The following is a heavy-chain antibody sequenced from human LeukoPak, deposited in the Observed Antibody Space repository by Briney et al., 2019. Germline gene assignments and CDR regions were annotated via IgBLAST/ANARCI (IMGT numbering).Heavy chain of an antibody. D-gene: IGHD2-15*01. Sequence: QTGGSLRLSCAASGFTFSSYWMSWVRQAPGKGLEWVANIKQDGSEKYYVDSVKGRFTISRDNSKNTLYLQMNSLRAEDTAVYYCAKDAVVAAIGFPFYYYYMDVWGKGTTVTISS. CDR2: IKQDGSEK. J-gene: IGHJ6*03. V-gene: IGHV3-7*01. CDR1: GFTFSSYW. CDR3: AKDAVVAAIGFPFYYYYMDV.